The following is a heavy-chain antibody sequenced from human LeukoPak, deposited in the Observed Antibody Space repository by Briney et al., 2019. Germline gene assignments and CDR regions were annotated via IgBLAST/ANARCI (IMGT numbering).Heavy chain of an antibody. CDR1: GFTFSDYY. D-gene: IGHD3-22*01. Sequence: PGGSLRLSCVASGFTFSDYYMDWVRQAPGKGLEWVGRARDKANSHTTVYAASVRGRFIISRDDSKSSLFLQMNGLKTEDTAVYLCARRGFSDSRGYYPDFDYWGRGTLVTVSS. V-gene: IGHV3-72*01. J-gene: IGHJ4*02. CDR3: ARRGFSDSRGYYPDFDY. CDR2: ARDKANSHTT.